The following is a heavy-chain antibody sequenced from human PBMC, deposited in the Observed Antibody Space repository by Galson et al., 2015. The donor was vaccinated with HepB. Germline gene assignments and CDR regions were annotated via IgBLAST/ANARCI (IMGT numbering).Heavy chain of an antibody. CDR2: VNPYNGGI. CDR1: GYIFTSYG. J-gene: IGHJ1*01. V-gene: IGHV1-18*01. Sequence: SVKVSCKASGYIFTSYGITWVRQAPGQGLEWVGWVNPYNGGINYAQNLQARVTMTTDTSTSTAYMELRSLRSDDTAVYYCARGPWFGELTGILVLQHWGQGTLVTFSS. CDR3: ARGPWFGELTGILVLQH. D-gene: IGHD3-10*01.